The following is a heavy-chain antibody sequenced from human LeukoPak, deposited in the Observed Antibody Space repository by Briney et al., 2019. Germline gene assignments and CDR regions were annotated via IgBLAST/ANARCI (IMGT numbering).Heavy chain of an antibody. Sequence: GSLRLSCAASGFTFSSYAMSWVRQAPGKGLEWVSAISGSGGSTYYADSVKGRFTISRDNSKNTLYLQMNSLRAEDTAVYYCANLRFLEWSRSPDYWGQGTLVTVSS. CDR3: ANLRFLEWSRSPDY. CDR1: GFTFSSYA. V-gene: IGHV3-23*01. D-gene: IGHD3-3*01. J-gene: IGHJ4*02. CDR2: ISGSGGST.